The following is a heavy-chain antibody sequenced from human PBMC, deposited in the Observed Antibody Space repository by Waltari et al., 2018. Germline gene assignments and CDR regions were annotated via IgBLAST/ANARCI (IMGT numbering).Heavy chain of an antibody. D-gene: IGHD6-19*01. CDR3: AKDSSVAGTMFDY. V-gene: IGHV3-23*01. J-gene: IGHJ4*02. Sequence: EVQLLESGGGLVQPGGSLRLSCAASGFTFSSYAMSWFRQAPGKGLEWVSAISGSGGSTYYADSVKGRFTISRDNSKNTLYLQMNSLRAEDTAVYYCAKDSSVAGTMFDYWGQGTLVTVSS. CDR2: ISGSGGST. CDR1: GFTFSSYA.